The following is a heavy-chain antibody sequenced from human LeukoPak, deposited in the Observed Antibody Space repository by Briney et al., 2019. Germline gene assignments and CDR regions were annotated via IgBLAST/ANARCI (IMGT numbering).Heavy chain of an antibody. CDR2: FDPEDGET. V-gene: IGHV1-24*01. CDR1: GYTLTELS. CDR3: ATSYCSSISCYALDYYYGMDV. D-gene: IGHD2-2*01. J-gene: IGHJ6*02. Sequence: ASVKVSCKVSGYTLTELSMHWVRQAPGKGLEWMGGFDPEDGETIYAQKFQGRVTMTEDTSTDTAYMELSSLRSEDTAVYYCATSYCSSISCYALDYYYGMDVWGQGTTVTVSS.